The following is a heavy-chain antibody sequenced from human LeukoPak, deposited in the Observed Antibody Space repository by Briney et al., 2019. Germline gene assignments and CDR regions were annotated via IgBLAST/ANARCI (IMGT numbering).Heavy chain of an antibody. J-gene: IGHJ4*02. CDR2: VSTNDGNT. CDR3: TRAPPGMTMMTDY. Sequence: ASVKVSCKASGYTFTNYHIAWVRQAPGQGLEWMGWVSTNDGNTVYAQRLQGRVTMTTDTSTSVAYMELRSLTSDDTAVYYCTRAPPGMTMMTDYWGQGTLVAVSS. V-gene: IGHV1-18*01. D-gene: IGHD3-22*01. CDR1: GYTFTNYH.